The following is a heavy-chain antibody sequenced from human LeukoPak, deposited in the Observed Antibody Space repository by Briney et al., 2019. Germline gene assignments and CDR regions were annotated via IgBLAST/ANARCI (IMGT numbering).Heavy chain of an antibody. J-gene: IGHJ4*02. CDR2: ISSSGSKI. CDR3: AKDPVPSYYGSGSADY. D-gene: IGHD3-10*01. Sequence: GGSLRLSCAASGFTFSDYYMNWIRQTPGKGLEWVSYISSSGSKIYYADSVKGRFTISGGNAKNSLYLQMNSLRAEDTAIYYCAKDPVPSYYGSGSADYWGQGTLVTVSS. V-gene: IGHV3-11*04. CDR1: GFTFSDYY.